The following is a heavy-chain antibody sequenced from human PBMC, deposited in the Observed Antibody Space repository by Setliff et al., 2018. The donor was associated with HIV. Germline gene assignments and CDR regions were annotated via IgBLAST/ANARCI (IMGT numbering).Heavy chain of an antibody. CDR1: GGSISSHY. Sequence: SETLSLTCTVSGGSISSHYWSWIRQPPGKGLEWIGYIYYSGSTNYNPSLKSRVTISVDTSKNQFSLKLSSVTAADTAVYYCARSRWLPTRYYYYYMDVWGKGTTVTVSS. CDR3: ARSRWLPTRYYYYYMDV. V-gene: IGHV4-59*11. J-gene: IGHJ6*03. CDR2: IYYSGST. D-gene: IGHD6-19*01.